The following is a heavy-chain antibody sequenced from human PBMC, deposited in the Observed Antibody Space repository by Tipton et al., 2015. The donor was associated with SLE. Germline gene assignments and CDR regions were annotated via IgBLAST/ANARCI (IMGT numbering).Heavy chain of an antibody. Sequence: SLRLSCTVSGGSISEYYWTWIRQAPGKGLECVSAISSSGTFIYYTDSVKGRFTVSRDNAQNSLYLQMNSLRAEDTAVYYCAREGDCIGGTCSYPGASWGQGTLVTVSS. CDR3: AREGDCIGGTCSYPGAS. CDR2: ISSSGTFI. J-gene: IGHJ4*02. V-gene: IGHV3-11*04. D-gene: IGHD2-15*01. CDR1: GGSISEYY.